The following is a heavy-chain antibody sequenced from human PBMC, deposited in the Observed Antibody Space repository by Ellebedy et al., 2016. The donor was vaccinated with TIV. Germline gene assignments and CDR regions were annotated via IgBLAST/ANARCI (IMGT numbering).Heavy chain of an antibody. Sequence: GESLKISCAASGFTFSNHAMTWVRQAPGKGLEWVSGITATGGSTYYAASVKGRFTISRDNAKNSLYLQMNSLRAEDTAVYYCARGISYYYYGMDVWGQGTTVTVSS. CDR3: ARGISYYYYGMDV. J-gene: IGHJ6*02. CDR1: GFTFSNHA. CDR2: ITATGGST. D-gene: IGHD2-21*01. V-gene: IGHV3-23*01.